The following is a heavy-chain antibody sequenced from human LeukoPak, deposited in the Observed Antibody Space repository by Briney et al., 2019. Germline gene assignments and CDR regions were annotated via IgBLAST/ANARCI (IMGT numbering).Heavy chain of an antibody. CDR1: GFTFSSYE. Sequence: GGSLRLSCAASGFTFSSYEMNWVRQAPGKGLEWVSYITSSGSIIYYADSVKGRFTISRDNAKNSLFLQMNSLRAEDTAVYYCARSGLPGIAVAADFVYWGQRTVVSVSS. CDR3: ARSGLPGIAVAADFVY. J-gene: IGHJ4*02. CDR2: ITSSGSII. V-gene: IGHV3-48*03. D-gene: IGHD6-19*01.